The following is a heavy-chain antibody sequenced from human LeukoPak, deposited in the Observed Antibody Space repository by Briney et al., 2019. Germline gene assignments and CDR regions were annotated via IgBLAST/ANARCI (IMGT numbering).Heavy chain of an antibody. J-gene: IGHJ6*04. CDR1: GGSISSSNW. CDR3: ARAYGSEEDYYYSMDV. D-gene: IGHD3-10*01. Sequence: ASGTLSLTCAVSGGSISSSNWWSWVRQPPGKGLEWIGEIYHSGSTNYNPSLKSRVTISVDKSKNQFSLKLSSVTAADTAVYYCARAYGSEEDYYYSMDVWGKGTTVTVSS. CDR2: IYHSGST. V-gene: IGHV4-4*02.